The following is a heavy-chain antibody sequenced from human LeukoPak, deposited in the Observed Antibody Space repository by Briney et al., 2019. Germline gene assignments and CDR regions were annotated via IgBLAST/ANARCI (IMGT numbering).Heavy chain of an antibody. J-gene: IGHJ4*02. Sequence: GGSLRLSCAASGFTFSSYGMHWLRQAPGKGLEWVADIWYDGSNKYYADSVKGRFTISRDNSKNTLYLQMNSLRAEDTAVYYCARDPYSGSYGAYYWGQGTLVTVSS. CDR3: ARDPYSGSYGAYY. CDR2: IWYDGSNK. CDR1: GFTFSSYG. V-gene: IGHV3-33*01. D-gene: IGHD1-26*01.